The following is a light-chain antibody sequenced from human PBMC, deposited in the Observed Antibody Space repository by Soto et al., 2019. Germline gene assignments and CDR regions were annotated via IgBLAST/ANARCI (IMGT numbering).Light chain of an antibody. Sequence: EIGLTQSPATLSLSPGERATLSCRASQSPSGYLAWYQQRPGQAPRLPIYGASTRATGIPDRLSGSGSGTDFSLTIRRMAPDDFAVYYCQKYGNLWTFGHGTQVDIK. J-gene: IGKJ1*01. V-gene: IGKV3-20*01. CDR3: QKYGNLWT. CDR2: GAS. CDR1: QSPSGY.